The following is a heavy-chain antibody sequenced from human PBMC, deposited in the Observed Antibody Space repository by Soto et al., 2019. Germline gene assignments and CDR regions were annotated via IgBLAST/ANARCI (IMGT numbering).Heavy chain of an antibody. J-gene: IGHJ4*02. V-gene: IGHV4-30-4*01. CDR2: IYYSGST. CDR1: GGSISSGDYY. CDR3: ARLRYFDWFRIYYFDY. Sequence: PSETLSLTCTVSGGSISSGDYYWSWIRQPPGRGLEWIGYIYYSGSTYYNPSLKSRVTISVDTSKNQFSLKLSSVTAADTAVYYCARLRYFDWFRIYYFDYWGQGTLVTVSS. D-gene: IGHD3-9*01.